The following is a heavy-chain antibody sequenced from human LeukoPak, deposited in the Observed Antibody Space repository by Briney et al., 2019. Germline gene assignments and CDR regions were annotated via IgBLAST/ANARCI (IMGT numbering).Heavy chain of an antibody. CDR3: ARGDGYNYHAFDI. CDR2: IIPIFGTA. D-gene: IGHD5-24*01. V-gene: IGHV1-69*13. CDR1: GGTFSSYA. Sequence: SVTVSFKASGGTFSSYAISWVRQAPGQGLEWMGGIIPIFGTANYAQKFQGRVTITADESTSTAYMELSSLRSEDTAVYYCARGDGYNYHAFDIWGQGTMVTVSS. J-gene: IGHJ3*02.